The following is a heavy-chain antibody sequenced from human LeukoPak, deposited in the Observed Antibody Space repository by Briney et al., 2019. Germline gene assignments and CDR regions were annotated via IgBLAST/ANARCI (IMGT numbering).Heavy chain of an antibody. J-gene: IGHJ3*02. Sequence: SVKVSCKASGGTFSSYAISWVRQAPGQGLEWMGRIIPILGIANYAQKFQGRVTITADKSTSTAYMELSSLRSEDTAVYYCAKPGGGSFRPDAFDIWGQGTMVTVSS. CDR1: GGTFSSYA. D-gene: IGHD1-26*01. CDR2: IIPILGIA. CDR3: AKPGGGSFRPDAFDI. V-gene: IGHV1-69*04.